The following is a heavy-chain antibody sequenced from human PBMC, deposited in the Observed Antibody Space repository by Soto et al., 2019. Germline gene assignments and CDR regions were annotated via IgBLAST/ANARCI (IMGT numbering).Heavy chain of an antibody. V-gene: IGHV3-30-3*01. Sequence: GSLRLSCAASGFTFSNYAMHWVRQAPGKGLEWVAIISYDGSSKYYADSVKGRFTISRDNSKNTLYLQMNSLRAEDTAVYYCAKGSLRFLELYYFDYWGQGTLVTVSS. CDR1: GFTFSNYA. CDR2: ISYDGSSK. D-gene: IGHD3-3*01. J-gene: IGHJ4*02. CDR3: AKGSLRFLELYYFDY.